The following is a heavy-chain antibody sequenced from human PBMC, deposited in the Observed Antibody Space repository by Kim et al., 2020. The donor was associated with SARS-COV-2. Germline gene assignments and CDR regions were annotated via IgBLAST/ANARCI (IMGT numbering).Heavy chain of an antibody. J-gene: IGHJ4*02. Sequence: GGSLRLSCAASGFNFDNHGMGWVRQPPGKGLQWVSYISAFSSSIYYEDSVRGRFIVSRDNAKKSLYLQMNSLRDDDTARYYCANDWGEYIFYLDQWGKGTLVTVSS. CDR1: GFNFDNHG. V-gene: IGHV3-48*02. CDR2: ISAFSSSI. CDR3: ANDWGEYIFYLDQ. D-gene: IGHD2-21*01.